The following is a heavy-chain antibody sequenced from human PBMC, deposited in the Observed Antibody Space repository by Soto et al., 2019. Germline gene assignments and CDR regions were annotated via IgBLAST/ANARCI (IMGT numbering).Heavy chain of an antibody. CDR3: ASRPNYYDSSRNWFEH. J-gene: IGHJ5*02. CDR1: GDSISSGGYS. D-gene: IGHD3-22*01. V-gene: IGHV4-30-2*01. CDR2: IYHSGST. Sequence: SETLSLTCAVCGDSISSGGYSWNWIRQPPXKGLEWIRYIYHSGSTNYNPSLKSRVTISVNTTKNQFSLMLSSVTAADTAEYYCASRPNYYDSSRNWFEHWGQGTLVHVS.